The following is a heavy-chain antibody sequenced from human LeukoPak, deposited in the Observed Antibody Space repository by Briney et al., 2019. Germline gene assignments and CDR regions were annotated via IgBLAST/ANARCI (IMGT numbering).Heavy chain of an antibody. V-gene: IGHV3-23*01. CDR1: RFTFSSYA. Sequence: QPGGSLRLSSAASRFTFSSYAMSWVRQTPGKGLEWVSAISGGGGTTYYADSVKGRFTISRDNSRKTLYLQMNSLRAEDTAIYYCAKDRYFDSSGLRGNCYFDYRGQGTLVTVSS. CDR2: ISGGGGTT. D-gene: IGHD3-22*01. CDR3: AKDRYFDSSGLRGNCYFDY. J-gene: IGHJ4*02.